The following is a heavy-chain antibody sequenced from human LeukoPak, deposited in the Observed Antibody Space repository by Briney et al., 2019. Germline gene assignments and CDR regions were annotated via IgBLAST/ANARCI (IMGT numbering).Heavy chain of an antibody. J-gene: IGHJ4*02. D-gene: IGHD3-9*01. CDR3: AIVVLRYFDWQSPFDY. CDR1: GFTFSSYA. V-gene: IGHV3-23*01. CDR2: ISGSGGST. Sequence: GGSLRLSCAASGFTFSSYAMSWVRQAPGKGLEWASAISGSGGSTYYADSVKGRFTISRDNSKNTPYLQMNSLRAEDTAVYYCAIVVLRYFDWQSPFDYWGQGTLVTVSS.